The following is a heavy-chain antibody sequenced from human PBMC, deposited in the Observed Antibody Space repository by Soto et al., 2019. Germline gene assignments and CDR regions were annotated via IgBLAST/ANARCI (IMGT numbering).Heavy chain of an antibody. V-gene: IGHV3-7*01. D-gene: IGHD5-18*01. CDR3: TRVTTARGYTYVSFDY. CDR1: GFTFSSYW. CDR2: IKQDGSEK. Sequence: GGSLRLSCAASGFTFSSYWMSWVRQAPGKGLEWVANIKQDGSEKYYVDSVKGRFTISRDNAKNSLFLQMNSLRAEDTAVYYCTRVTTARGYTYVSFDYWGQGTLVTVSS. J-gene: IGHJ4*02.